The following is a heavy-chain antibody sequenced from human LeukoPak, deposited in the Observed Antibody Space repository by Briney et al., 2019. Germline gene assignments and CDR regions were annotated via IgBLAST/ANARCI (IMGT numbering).Heavy chain of an antibody. J-gene: IGHJ4*02. CDR1: GFTFSSYA. V-gene: IGHV3-23*01. CDR2: IRGSGGST. D-gene: IGHD1-26*01. CDR3: AKSLVGAVGYDY. Sequence: GGSLRLSCAASGFTFSSYAMSWVRQAPGKGLEWVSAIRGSGGSTYYADSGKGRFTISRDNSKNTMYLKMNSLRAEGTAVYYCAKSLVGAVGYDYWGQGTLVTVSS.